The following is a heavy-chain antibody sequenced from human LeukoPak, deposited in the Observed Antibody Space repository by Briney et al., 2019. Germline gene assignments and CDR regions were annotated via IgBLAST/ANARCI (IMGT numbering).Heavy chain of an antibody. D-gene: IGHD3-22*01. J-gene: IGHJ4*02. CDR3: SRQVVGNDY. CDR1: GESSFSSYY. CDR2: IYHSGYT. V-gene: IGHV4-34*01. Sequence: PSETLSLTCAVYGESSFSSYYWSWIRQTPGGALEWIGEIYHSGYTNYNPSLKSRVTLSIDTSKNQFSLRLNSVTAADTAVYYCSRQVVGNDYWGQGTLVTVSS.